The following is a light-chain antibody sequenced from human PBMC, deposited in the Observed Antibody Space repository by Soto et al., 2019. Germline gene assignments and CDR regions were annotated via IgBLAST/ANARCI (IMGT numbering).Light chain of an antibody. J-gene: IGKJ4*01. V-gene: IGKV3-15*01. CDR3: QQYSNWPLT. Sequence: IVMPQSPDTLSVSPGERATLSCRASQSVSSNLAWYQQKPGQAPRLLIYGASTRATGIPARFSGSGSGTEFTLTINSLQSEDFAVYYCQQYSNWPLTFGGGTKVDIK. CDR2: GAS. CDR1: QSVSSN.